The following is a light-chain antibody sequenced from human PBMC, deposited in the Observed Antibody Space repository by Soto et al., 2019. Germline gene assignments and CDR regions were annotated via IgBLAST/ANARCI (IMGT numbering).Light chain of an antibody. Sequence: EIVMTQSPATLSVSPGESATLSCRASQSISSELAWDQQKPGQPPRLLIYGASTRATGVPARFTGSGSGSDFTLPISGLQSEDFAFYYCQQGHNWPLTLGQGTRLEI. CDR3: QQGHNWPLT. J-gene: IGKJ2*01. CDR1: QSISSE. CDR2: GAS. V-gene: IGKV3-15*01.